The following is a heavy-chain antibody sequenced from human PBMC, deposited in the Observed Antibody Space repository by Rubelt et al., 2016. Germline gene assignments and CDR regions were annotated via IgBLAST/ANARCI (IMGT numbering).Heavy chain of an antibody. D-gene: IGHD3-10*01. J-gene: IGHJ6*02. Sequence: QVQLVQSGAEVKKPGASVKVSCKASGYTFTGYYMHWVRQAPGQGLEWMGRINPNSGGTNYAQKFQGRVTMTTDTSTSTADMELRSLRSDDTAVYYCARGTMVRGAPDVWGQGTTVTVSS. CDR1: GYTFTGYY. CDR2: INPNSGGT. V-gene: IGHV1-2*06. CDR3: ARGTMVRGAPDV.